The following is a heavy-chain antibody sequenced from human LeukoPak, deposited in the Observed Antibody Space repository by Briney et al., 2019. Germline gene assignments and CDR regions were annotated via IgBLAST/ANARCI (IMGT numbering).Heavy chain of an antibody. V-gene: IGHV4-39*01. CDR3: ARSDYDDTSAFDY. Sequence: PSETLSLTCTVSGGSINRSSYYWGWIRQSLGKGLEWIGNIFYSGSTHYNTSLKSRVTISVDTSKNQFSLKLNSVTAADTAVYYCARSDYDDTSAFDYWGQGTLVTVSS. D-gene: IGHD3-22*01. CDR1: GGSINRSSYY. J-gene: IGHJ4*02. CDR2: IFYSGST.